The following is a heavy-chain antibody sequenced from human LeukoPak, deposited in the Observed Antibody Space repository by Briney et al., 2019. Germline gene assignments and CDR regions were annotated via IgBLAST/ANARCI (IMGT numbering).Heavy chain of an antibody. CDR3: AKNPLNYYDSSGYFEY. CDR1: GFTFSSYW. CDR2: ISGSGGST. V-gene: IGHV3-23*01. J-gene: IGHJ4*02. Sequence: GGSLRLSCAASGFTFSSYWMSWVRQAPGKGLEWVPAISGSGGSTYYADSVKGRFTISRDNSKNTLYLQMNSLRAEDTAVYYCAKNPLNYYDSSGYFEYWGQGTLVTVSS. D-gene: IGHD3-22*01.